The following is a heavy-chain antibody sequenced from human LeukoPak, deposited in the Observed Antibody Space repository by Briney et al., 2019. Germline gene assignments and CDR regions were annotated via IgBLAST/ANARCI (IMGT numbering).Heavy chain of an antibody. CDR1: GTSITSDSYY. D-gene: IGHD2/OR15-2a*01. J-gene: IGHJ1*01. CDR2: IYYSGST. V-gene: IGHV4-61*01. CDR3: ATYSITGAWAEYFLH. Sequence: SETLSLTCTISGTSITSDSYYWSWIRQPPGKGLEWIGYIYYSGSTNYNPSLKSRVTISVDTSKNQFSLKLSSVTAADTAVYYCATYSITGAWAEYFLHWGQGTLVTVSS.